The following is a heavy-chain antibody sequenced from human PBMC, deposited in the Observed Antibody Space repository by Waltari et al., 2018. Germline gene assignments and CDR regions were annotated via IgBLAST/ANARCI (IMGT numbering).Heavy chain of an antibody. Sequence: EVQLVESGGVLVQPGGSLRLSCTGSGFTFSDHWMHWVRQAPGKGPVWVSRINPDGSDTTYADSVKGRFTISRDNAKDTLYLQMNSLRVEDTAVYYCARAGFYRFDYWGHGTLATVSS. CDR2: INPDGSDT. V-gene: IGHV3-74*01. CDR3: ARAGFYRFDY. CDR1: GFTFSDHW. D-gene: IGHD3-16*02. J-gene: IGHJ4*01.